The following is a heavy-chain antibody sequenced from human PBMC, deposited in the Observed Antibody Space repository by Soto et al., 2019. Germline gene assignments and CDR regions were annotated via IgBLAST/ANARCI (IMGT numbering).Heavy chain of an antibody. Sequence: QITLKESGPTLVKPTQTLTLTCIFSGFSFSADGVGVGWIRQPPGKALEWLALIYWDDDTRYRPSLKSRLTITKXSXKHXVVLTMTNMDPLDTATYYCAHAFGGTSWPNDAFDVWGQGTVVTVSS. V-gene: IGHV2-5*02. CDR1: GFSFSADGVG. D-gene: IGHD3-16*01. CDR2: IYWDDDT. J-gene: IGHJ3*01. CDR3: AHAFGGTSWPNDAFDV.